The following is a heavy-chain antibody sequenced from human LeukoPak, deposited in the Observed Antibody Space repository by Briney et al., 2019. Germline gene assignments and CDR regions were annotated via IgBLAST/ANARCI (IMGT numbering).Heavy chain of an antibody. CDR3: ARDYSSIAASLGFDP. V-gene: IGHV1-2*02. J-gene: IGHJ5*02. D-gene: IGHD6-6*01. CDR2: INPKSGGT. Sequence: GASVTVSCTASGYTFTGYYMNWVRQAPGQGLEWMGWINPKSGGTNYAQKFQGRVTMTRDTSISTAYMELSRLRSDDTAVYYCARDYSSIAASLGFDPWGQGTLVTVSS. CDR1: GYTFTGYY.